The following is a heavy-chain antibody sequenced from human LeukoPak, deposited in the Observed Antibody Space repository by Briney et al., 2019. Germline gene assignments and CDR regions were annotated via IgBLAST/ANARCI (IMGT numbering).Heavy chain of an antibody. D-gene: IGHD1-14*01. V-gene: IGHV3-30*03. J-gene: IGHJ5*02. Sequence: GGSLGLSCAASGFTFSTYGMHWVRQAPGKGLEWVAIISYDGSNKYYADSVKGRFTISRDNAKNTLYLQMNSLRAEDTAVYFCAREVSADSWYNWFDPWGQGNLVTVSS. CDR3: AREVSADSWYNWFDP. CDR1: GFTFSTYG. CDR2: ISYDGSNK.